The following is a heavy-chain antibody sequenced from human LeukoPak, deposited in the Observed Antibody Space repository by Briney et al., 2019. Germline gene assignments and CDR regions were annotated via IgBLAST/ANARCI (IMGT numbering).Heavy chain of an antibody. D-gene: IGHD3-10*01. Sequence: SVKVSCKASGGTFSSYAISWVRQAPGQGLEWMGRIIPILGIVNYAQKFQGRVTITADKSTSTAYMELRSLRYADTAVYSCARDRGPQTQPGGMDVWGQGTTVTVSS. CDR1: GGTFSSYA. CDR3: ARDRGPQTQPGGMDV. CDR2: IIPILGIV. V-gene: IGHV1-69*04. J-gene: IGHJ6*02.